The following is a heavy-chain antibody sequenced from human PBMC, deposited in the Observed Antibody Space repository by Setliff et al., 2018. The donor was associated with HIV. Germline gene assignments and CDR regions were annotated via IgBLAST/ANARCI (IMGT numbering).Heavy chain of an antibody. D-gene: IGHD3-10*01. Sequence: PSETLSLTCSVAGASMTSHYLTWIRQPRGMGLEWIGNIYGSGTTKYNPSLKSRVTISVDTSKNQFSLKLSSVTAADTAVYYCARELLRSWDGSENSYKPYYFDYWGQGTLVTVSS. CDR2: IYGSGTT. CDR1: GASMTSHY. CDR3: ARELLRSWDGSENSYKPYYFDY. J-gene: IGHJ4*02. V-gene: IGHV4-4*08.